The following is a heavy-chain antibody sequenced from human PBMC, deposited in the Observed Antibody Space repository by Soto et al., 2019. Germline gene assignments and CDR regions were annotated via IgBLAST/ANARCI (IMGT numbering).Heavy chain of an antibody. CDR3: AKDIRAHMIEEFTGIAAAGIFDY. V-gene: IGHV3-23*01. J-gene: IGHJ4*02. CDR2: ISGSGGST. Sequence: GGSLRLSCAASGFTFSSYAMSWVRQAPGKGLEWVSAISGSGGSTYYADSVKGRFTISRDNSKNTLYLQMNSLRAEDTAVYYCAKDIRAHMIEEFTGIAAAGIFDYWGQGTLVTVSS. CDR1: GFTFSSYA. D-gene: IGHD6-13*01.